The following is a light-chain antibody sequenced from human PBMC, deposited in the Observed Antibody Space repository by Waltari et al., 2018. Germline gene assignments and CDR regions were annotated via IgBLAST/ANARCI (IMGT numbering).Light chain of an antibody. CDR2: EDN. J-gene: IGLJ3*02. V-gene: IGLV3-10*01. CDR1: ALPRKY. Sequence: SYELTQPPSVSVSPGQTARIACAGDALPRKYVYWYQQKPGQAPKLVIYEDNKRPSGISGGVSASRSGTLGTLSIAGAQIEDEADYYCYSTDSTGNLWVFGGGTKVNVL. CDR3: YSTDSTGNLWV.